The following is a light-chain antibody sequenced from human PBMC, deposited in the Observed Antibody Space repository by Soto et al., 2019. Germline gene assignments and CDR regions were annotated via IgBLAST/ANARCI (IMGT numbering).Light chain of an antibody. Sequence: QSALTQPPSASGSPGQSVTISFTGTSSDVGGYNYVSWYQQYPGKVPKLMCYEVNTRPSGVPDRFSCSKSGNTASLNVSGLQYEDEADYYCTSYAGGNNVFGTWTKLTVL. CDR1: SSDVGGYNY. CDR2: EVN. V-gene: IGLV2-8*01. CDR3: TSYAGGNNV. J-gene: IGLJ1*01.